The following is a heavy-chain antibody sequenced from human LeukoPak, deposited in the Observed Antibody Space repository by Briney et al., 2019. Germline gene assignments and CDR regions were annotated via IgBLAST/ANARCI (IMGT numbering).Heavy chain of an antibody. Sequence: KASETLSLTCTVSGGSISSYYWSWIRQPAGKGLEWIGRIYTSGSTNYNPSLKSRVTISVDKSKNQSSLKLSSVTAADTAVYYCARGFGVVPYDAFDIWGQGTMVTVSS. J-gene: IGHJ3*02. CDR1: GGSISSYY. CDR2: IYTSGST. V-gene: IGHV4-4*07. D-gene: IGHD3-3*01. CDR3: ARGFGVVPYDAFDI.